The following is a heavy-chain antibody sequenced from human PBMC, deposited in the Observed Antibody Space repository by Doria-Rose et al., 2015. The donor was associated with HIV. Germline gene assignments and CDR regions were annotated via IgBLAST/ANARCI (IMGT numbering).Heavy chain of an antibody. J-gene: IGHJ6*02. V-gene: IGHV4-34*01. CDR1: GGSFSGYY. Sequence: QVQLQESGAGLVKPSETLSLTCAVFGGSFSGYYWSWIRQPPGKGLEWIGEINHSGSTIYTTYLKSRVTISLDPSKNLFSLKLSSVTAADTAVYYCARGLLRGGWNDVDYYYGMDVWGQGTTVTVSS. D-gene: IGHD1-1*01. CDR2: INHSGST. CDR3: ARGLLRGGWNDVDYYYGMDV.